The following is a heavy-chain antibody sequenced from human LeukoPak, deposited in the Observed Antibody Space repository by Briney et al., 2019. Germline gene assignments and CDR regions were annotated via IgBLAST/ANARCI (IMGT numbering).Heavy chain of an antibody. Sequence: ASVKVSCKVSGYSLSELSTHWVRQAPGQGLEWMGGFDPGDDETIYAQKFQGRVTMTEDTSTDTAYLELSSLRSEETAVYFCATEKDLLLDSWGQGTPVTVSS. CDR3: ATEKDLLLDS. CDR1: GYSLSELS. D-gene: IGHD1-26*01. CDR2: FDPGDDET. J-gene: IGHJ5*01. V-gene: IGHV1-24*01.